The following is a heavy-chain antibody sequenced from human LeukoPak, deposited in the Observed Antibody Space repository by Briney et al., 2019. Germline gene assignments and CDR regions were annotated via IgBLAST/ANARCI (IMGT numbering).Heavy chain of an antibody. V-gene: IGHV3-7*01. D-gene: IGHD3-10*01. J-gene: IGHJ5*01. CDR3: AKEGAFPIITYDS. CDR2: INQDGTEK. Sequence: NPGRSLRLSCAASGFTFSGFWMNWVRQAPGKGLEWVANINQDGTEKYFVDSVKGRFTISRDNAKRSVYLQMNSLRAEDTAVYYCAKEGAFPIITYDSWGQGTLVTVSS. CDR1: GFTFSGFW.